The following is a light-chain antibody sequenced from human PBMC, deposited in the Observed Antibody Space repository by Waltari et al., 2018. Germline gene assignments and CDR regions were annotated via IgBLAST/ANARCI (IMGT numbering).Light chain of an antibody. CDR3: MQVLQTPPDT. CDR2: LGS. J-gene: IGKJ2*01. V-gene: IGKV2-28*01. CDR1: QSLLHTNVKNY. Sequence: DIVMTQSPLSLPVTPGEPASISCRSSQSLLHTNVKNYLDWYLQKPGQSPQLLIYLGSNRASGVSDRFSGSGSGTDFTLKISRVEAEDVGVYYCMQVLQTPPDTFGQGSKLEIK.